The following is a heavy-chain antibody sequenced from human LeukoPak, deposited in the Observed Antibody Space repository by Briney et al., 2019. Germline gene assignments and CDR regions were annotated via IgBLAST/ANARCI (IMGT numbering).Heavy chain of an antibody. Sequence: GSLRLSCAASGFPFSNYWMHWVRQTPGKGLVWVSRINSDGSSTDNADSVKGRFTNSRDNAKNTLYLQMNSLRAEDTAVYYCARGEAYGSGKTDYWGQGALVTVSS. CDR3: ARGEAYGSGKTDY. V-gene: IGHV3-74*01. D-gene: IGHD3-10*01. CDR2: INSDGSST. J-gene: IGHJ4*02. CDR1: GFPFSNYW.